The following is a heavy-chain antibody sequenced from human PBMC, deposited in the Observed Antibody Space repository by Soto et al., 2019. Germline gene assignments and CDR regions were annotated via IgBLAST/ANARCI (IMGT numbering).Heavy chain of an antibody. D-gene: IGHD6-13*01. CDR1: GYSFTSYW. CDR3: ARQSAAPTSFQH. CDR2: IYPGDSDT. V-gene: IGHV5-51*01. Sequence: PGESLKISCKASGYSFTSYWIAWVRQMPGKGLEWMGIIYPGDSDTRYSPSLQGQVTISADKSISTAYLQWSSLKASDTATYYCARQSAAPTSFQHWGQGTLVTVSS. J-gene: IGHJ1*01.